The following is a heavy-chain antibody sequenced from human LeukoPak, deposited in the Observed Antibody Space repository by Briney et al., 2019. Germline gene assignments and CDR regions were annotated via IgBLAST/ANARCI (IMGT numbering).Heavy chain of an antibody. CDR2: IYPSGNT. V-gene: IGHV4-4*07. CDR3: ARDRYAYCGGDCLDAFDI. D-gene: IGHD2-21*02. Sequence: SETLSLTCSVSGGSFSNHFWSWVRQPAGKGLEWIGRIYPSGNTNYNPSLKSRVTMSVDTSKNQFSLKLSSVTAAGTAVYYCARDRYAYCGGDCLDAFDIWGQGTMVTVSS. CDR1: GGSFSNHF. J-gene: IGHJ3*02.